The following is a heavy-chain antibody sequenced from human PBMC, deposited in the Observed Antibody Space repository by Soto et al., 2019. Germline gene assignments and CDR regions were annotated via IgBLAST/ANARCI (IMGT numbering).Heavy chain of an antibody. V-gene: IGHV4-59*01. CDR2: IYYSGST. J-gene: IGHJ5*02. CDR1: GGSISSYY. CDR3: ARANGLRFLEVPNWFDP. Sequence: QVQLQESGPGLVKPSETLSLTCTVSGGSISSYYWSWIRQPPGKGLEWIGYIYYSGSTNYNPSLKSRVTISVDTSKNQFSLKLSSVTAADTAVYYCARANGLRFLEVPNWFDPWGQGTLVTVSS. D-gene: IGHD3-3*01.